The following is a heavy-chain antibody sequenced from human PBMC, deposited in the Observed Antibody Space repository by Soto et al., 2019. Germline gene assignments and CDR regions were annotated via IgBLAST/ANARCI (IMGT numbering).Heavy chain of an antibody. CDR2: IYYSGST. V-gene: IGHV4-31*03. D-gene: IGHD2-21*02. CDR1: GGSIISGGYC. J-gene: IGHJ4*02. Sequence: TLPLTCTVSGGSIISGGYCWSWIRKHPGKGLEWIGYIYYSGSTYYNPSLKSRVTISVDTSKNQFSLKLSSVTAADTAVYYCARSIYNTVVAVVTVDYWGQGTQVTVSS. CDR3: ARSIYNTVVAVVTVDY.